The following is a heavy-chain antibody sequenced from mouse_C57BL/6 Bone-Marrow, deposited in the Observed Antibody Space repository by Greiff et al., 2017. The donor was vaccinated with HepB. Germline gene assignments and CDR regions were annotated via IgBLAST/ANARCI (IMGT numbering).Heavy chain of an antibody. CDR2: MDPNSGGT. CDR3: ARSPYDYDADWYFDV. Sequence: QVQLQQPGAELVKPGASVKLSSKAPGYTFTSYWMHWVKQRPGRGLEWIGRMDPNSGGTKYNEKFKSKATLTVDKPSSTAYMQLSSLTSEDSAVYYCARSPYDYDADWYFDVWGTGTTVTVSS. V-gene: IGHV1-62-3*01. D-gene: IGHD2-4*01. J-gene: IGHJ1*03. CDR1: GYTFTSYW.